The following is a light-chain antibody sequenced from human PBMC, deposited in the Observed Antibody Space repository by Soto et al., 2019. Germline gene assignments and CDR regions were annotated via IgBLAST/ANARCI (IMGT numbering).Light chain of an antibody. CDR3: QQYTNTNNPWM. CDR2: DAS. J-gene: IGKJ1*01. CDR1: QTISTW. Sequence: DIQVTQSPPTLSASVGDRVTITCRASQTISTWMAWYQQKPGKAPKLLVYDASTLQSGVASRLSGSGSGTEFTLIISGLQPDDSATYYCQQYTNTNNPWMFGQGTKVEI. V-gene: IGKV1-5*01.